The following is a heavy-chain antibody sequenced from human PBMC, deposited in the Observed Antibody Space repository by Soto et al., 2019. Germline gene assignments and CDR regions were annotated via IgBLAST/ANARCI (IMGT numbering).Heavy chain of an antibody. J-gene: IGHJ3*02. Sequence: SETLSLTCTVSGGSISSYYWSWIRQPPGKGLEWIGYIYYSGSTYYNPSLKSRVTISVDTSKNQFSLKLSSVTAADTAVYYCARATLYCSGGSCNAFDIWGQGTMVTVSS. CDR2: IYYSGST. D-gene: IGHD2-15*01. CDR1: GGSISSYY. V-gene: IGHV4-59*12. CDR3: ARATLYCSGGSCNAFDI.